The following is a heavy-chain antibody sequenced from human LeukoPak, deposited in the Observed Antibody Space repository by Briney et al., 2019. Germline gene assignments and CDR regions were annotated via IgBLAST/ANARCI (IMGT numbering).Heavy chain of an antibody. CDR3: ARDRGAGNWNLFDY. J-gene: IGHJ4*02. Sequence: GASVKVSCKASGYTFTSYGISWVRQAPGQGLEWMGWISAYNGNTNYAQKLQGRVTMTTDTSTSTAYMALRSLRSDDTAVYYCARDRGAGNWNLFDYWGQGTLVTVSS. V-gene: IGHV1-18*01. CDR1: GYTFTSYG. CDR2: ISAYNGNT. D-gene: IGHD1-1*01.